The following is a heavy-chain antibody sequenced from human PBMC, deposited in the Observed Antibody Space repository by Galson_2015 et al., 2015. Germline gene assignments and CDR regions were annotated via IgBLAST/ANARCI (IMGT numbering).Heavy chain of an antibody. CDR1: GFTFSSYS. D-gene: IGHD3-22*01. CDR3: ASSPSLYYDSSGYGELDY. V-gene: IGHV3-21*01. CDR2: ISSSSSYI. J-gene: IGHJ4*02. Sequence: SLRLSCAASGFTFSSYSMNWVRQAPGKGLEWVSSISSSSSYIYYADSVKGRFTISRDNAKNSLYLQMNSLRAEDTAVYYCASSPSLYYDSSGYGELDYWGQGTLVTVSS.